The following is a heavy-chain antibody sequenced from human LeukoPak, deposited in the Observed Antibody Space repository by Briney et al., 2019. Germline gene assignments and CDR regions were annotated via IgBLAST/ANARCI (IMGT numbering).Heavy chain of an antibody. V-gene: IGHV3-11*04. CDR3: ARDDPGPQAFDF. J-gene: IGHJ3*01. CDR1: GFTFSDYY. Sequence: GGSLRLSCAASGFTFSDYYMSWIRHAPGEGLEWVSYISSTGSTIYYADSVKGRFTISRDNAKNSLYLQMNSLRAEDTAVYSCARDDPGPQAFDFWGRGTMVTVSS. CDR2: ISSTGSTI.